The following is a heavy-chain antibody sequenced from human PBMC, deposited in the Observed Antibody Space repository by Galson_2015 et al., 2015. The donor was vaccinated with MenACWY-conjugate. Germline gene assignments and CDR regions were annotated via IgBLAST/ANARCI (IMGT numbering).Heavy chain of an antibody. J-gene: IGHJ4*02. CDR3: ARVPGYSYGYYDW. Sequence: SLRLSCAASGFTFSTYSMNWVRQAPGKGLEWASYISSSSSTIYYADSVKGRFTISRDNAKNSLYLQMNTLRDEDTAVYYCARVPGYSYGYYDWWGQGTLATVSS. CDR2: ISSSSSTI. D-gene: IGHD5-18*01. V-gene: IGHV3-48*02. CDR1: GFTFSTYS.